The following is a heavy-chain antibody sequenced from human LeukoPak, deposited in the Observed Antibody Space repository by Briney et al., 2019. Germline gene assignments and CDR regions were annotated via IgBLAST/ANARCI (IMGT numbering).Heavy chain of an antibody. V-gene: IGHV1-18*01. D-gene: IGHD3-22*01. CDR1: GYTFTSYG. CDR2: ISAYNGNT. J-gene: IGHJ4*02. CDR3: ARGSLGTHYYDSSGYGD. Sequence: EASVKVSCKASGYTFTSYGISWVRQAPGQGLEWMGWISAYNGNTNYAQNLQGRVTMTTDTSTSTAYMELRSLRSDDTAVYYCARGSLGTHYYDSSGYGDWGQGTLVTVSS.